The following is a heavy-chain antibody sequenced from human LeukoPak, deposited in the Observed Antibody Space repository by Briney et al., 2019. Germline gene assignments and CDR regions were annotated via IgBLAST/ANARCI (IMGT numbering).Heavy chain of an antibody. Sequence: GGSLRLSCAASGFTFSGYWMHWVRQVPGKGLVWVSRINSDGSSISYAGSVKGRFTISRDNAKNTLYLQMNSLRVEDTAVYYCARATVTRWFDPWGQGTLVTVSS. D-gene: IGHD4-17*01. CDR2: INSDGSSI. CDR1: GFTFSGYW. CDR3: ARATVTRWFDP. V-gene: IGHV3-74*01. J-gene: IGHJ5*02.